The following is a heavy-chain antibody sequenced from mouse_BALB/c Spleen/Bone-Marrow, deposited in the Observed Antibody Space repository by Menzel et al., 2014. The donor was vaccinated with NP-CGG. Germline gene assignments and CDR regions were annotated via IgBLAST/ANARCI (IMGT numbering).Heavy chain of an antibody. J-gene: IGHJ1*01. D-gene: IGHD2-12*01. CDR2: ISRGSSTI. Sequence: EVMLVESGGGLVQPGGSRKLSCAASGFTFSGFGMHWVRQAPEKGLEWVAYISRGSSTIYYADTVKGRFTISRDNPKNTLFLQMTSLRSEDTAMYYCARSGITTGPYWYFDIWGAGTTVTVSS. CDR3: ARSGITTGPYWYFDI. V-gene: IGHV5-17*02. CDR1: GFTFSGFG.